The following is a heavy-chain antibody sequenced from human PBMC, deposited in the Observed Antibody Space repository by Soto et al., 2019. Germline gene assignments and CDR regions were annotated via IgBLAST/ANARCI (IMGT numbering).Heavy chain of an antibody. D-gene: IGHD6-6*01. CDR3: AKEMYPRTVLDSSSPWGDY. V-gene: IGHV3-30*18. CDR1: GLTFSDYG. Sequence: SGGSLRLSTVLSGLTFSDYGIDWVRQAPGKGLEWVAVVSYDGSYKYYADSVKGRFTVSRDLSGNTLFLQMNSLRLEDTAVYFCAKEMYPRTVLDSSSPWGDYWGQGTLVTVSS. J-gene: IGHJ4*02. CDR2: VSYDGSYK.